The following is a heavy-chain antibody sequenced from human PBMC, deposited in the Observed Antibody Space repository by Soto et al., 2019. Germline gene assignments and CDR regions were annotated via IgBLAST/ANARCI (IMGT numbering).Heavy chain of an antibody. J-gene: IGHJ4*02. CDR1: GFTFGNYD. CDR2: LSGVGGSA. CDR3: TKDGCSGGDCYFNFDY. V-gene: IGHV3-23*01. Sequence: EVQLFESGGGSVQPGGSLRLSCAASGFTFGNYDMSWVRQAPGKGLEWVSGLSGVGGSANYADSVKGRFTISRDNSKNTLYLQMNSLRGEDTAIYYCTKDGCSGGDCYFNFDYWGQGTLVTVSS. D-gene: IGHD2-15*01.